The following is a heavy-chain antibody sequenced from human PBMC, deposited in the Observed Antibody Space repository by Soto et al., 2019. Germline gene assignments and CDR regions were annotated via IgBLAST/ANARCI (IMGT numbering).Heavy chain of an antibody. CDR1: GFTFTSSA. V-gene: IGHV1-58*01. D-gene: IGHD4-17*01. Sequence: SVKVSCKASGFTFTSSAVQWLRQARRQRLEWIGWIVVCSGNTNYAQKFQERVTITRDMSTSTADMELSSLRSDDTAVYYCAATTPTYYYYGMDVWGQGTTVTVSS. CDR3: AATTPTYYYYGMDV. CDR2: IVVCSGNT. J-gene: IGHJ6*02.